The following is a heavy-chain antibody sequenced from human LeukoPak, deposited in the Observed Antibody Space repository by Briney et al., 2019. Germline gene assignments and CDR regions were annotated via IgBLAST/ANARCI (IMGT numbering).Heavy chain of an antibody. CDR3: ARETKYGGYSYGFLDY. V-gene: IGHV3-53*04. D-gene: IGHD5-18*01. Sequence: GGSLRLSCAASGFTFSNAWMNWVRQAPGKGLEWVSVIYSGGSTYYADSVKGRFTISRHNSNNTLYLQMNSLRDEDTAVYYCARETKYGGYSYGFLDYWGQGTPVTVSS. CDR2: IYSGGST. J-gene: IGHJ4*02. CDR1: GFTFSNAW.